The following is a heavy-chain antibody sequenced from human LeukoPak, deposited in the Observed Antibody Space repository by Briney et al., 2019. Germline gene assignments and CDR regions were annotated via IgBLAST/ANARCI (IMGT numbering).Heavy chain of an antibody. V-gene: IGHV4-34*01. CDR1: GGSFSGYY. J-gene: IGHJ6*02. CDR3: ARQARIIAARSYYYGMDV. CDR2: INHSGST. Sequence: PSETLSLTCAVYGGSFSGYYWSWIRQPPGKGLEWIGEINHSGSTNYNPSLKSRVTISVDTSKNQFPLKLSSVTAADTAVYYCARQARIIAARSYYYGMDVWGQGTTVTVSS. D-gene: IGHD6-6*01.